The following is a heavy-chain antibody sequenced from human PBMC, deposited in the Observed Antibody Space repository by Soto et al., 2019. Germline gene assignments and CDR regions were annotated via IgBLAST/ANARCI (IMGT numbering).Heavy chain of an antibody. Sequence: AAAKVSSYKSAYYFSSYSMHWVRQAPRQRLEWMGWRNSGSGMIEYSKNLTDRITITRATSDSTVYTDLSSLKSEDTSVYFCVRDGGDCVYRITYYYYMGLEVWGKGKTVTVS. CDR2: RNSGSGMI. D-gene: IGHD2-21*02. CDR3: VRDGGDCVYRITYYYYMGLEV. V-gene: IGHV1-3*04. J-gene: IGHJ6*04. CDR1: AYYFSSYS.